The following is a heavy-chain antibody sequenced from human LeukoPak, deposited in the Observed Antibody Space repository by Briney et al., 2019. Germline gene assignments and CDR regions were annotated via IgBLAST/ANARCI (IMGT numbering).Heavy chain of an antibody. Sequence: SVKVSCKXSGGTFSSYAISWVRQAPGRGLEWMGRIIPIFGTANYAQKFQGRVTITTDESTSTAYMELSSLRSEDTAVYYCATEDVVVVAATLDYWGQGTLVTVSS. CDR3: ATEDVVVVAATLDY. CDR2: IIPIFGTA. CDR1: GGTFSSYA. D-gene: IGHD2-15*01. V-gene: IGHV1-69*05. J-gene: IGHJ4*02.